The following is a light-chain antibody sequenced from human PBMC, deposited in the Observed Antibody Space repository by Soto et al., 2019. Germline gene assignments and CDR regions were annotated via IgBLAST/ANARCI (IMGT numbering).Light chain of an antibody. V-gene: IGKV3-15*01. Sequence: EVMMTQSPSAVSVSPGERATLSCRASQSVSSNLAWYQQKPGQAPRLLIYGASTRATGIPARFSGSGSGTEFTLTISSLQSEDFAVYYCHQYTTWPPIPFGQGTRLAI. CDR1: QSVSSN. CDR2: GAS. J-gene: IGKJ5*01. CDR3: HQYTTWPPIP.